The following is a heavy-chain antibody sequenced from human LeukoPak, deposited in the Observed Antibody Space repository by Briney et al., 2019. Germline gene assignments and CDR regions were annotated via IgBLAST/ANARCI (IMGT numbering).Heavy chain of an antibody. CDR2: IYWNNNK. J-gene: IGHJ4*02. CDR3: AHYGDYRFLYYFDH. CDR1: GFSLSSTGVG. Sequence: SGPTLMQPTPTLTLTFTFSGFSLSSTGVGVGWIRQPPVKALESLSLIYWNNNKLYSPSLKSRLTITKDTSKNQVVLTMTNMDPVDTATYYCAHYGDYRFLYYFDHWGQGTLVTVSS. V-gene: IGHV2-5*01. D-gene: IGHD4-17*01.